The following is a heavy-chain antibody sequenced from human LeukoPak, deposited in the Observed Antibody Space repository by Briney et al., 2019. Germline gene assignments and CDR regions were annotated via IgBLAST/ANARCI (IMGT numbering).Heavy chain of an antibody. D-gene: IGHD3-10*01. CDR2: ISGSGGST. Sequence: GGSLRLSCAASGFTFSSYAMSWVRQAPGKGLEWVSAISGSGGSTYYADFVKGRFTTSRDNSKNTLYLQMNSLRAEDTAVYYCAKGIWFGELFPIDPWGQRTLVTVSS. J-gene: IGHJ5*02. CDR1: GFTFSSYA. CDR3: AKGIWFGELFPIDP. V-gene: IGHV3-23*01.